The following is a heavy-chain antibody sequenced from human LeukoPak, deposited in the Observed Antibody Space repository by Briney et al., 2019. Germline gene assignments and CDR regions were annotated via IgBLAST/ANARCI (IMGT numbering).Heavy chain of an antibody. D-gene: IGHD4-17*01. CDR1: GFVFSSYW. J-gene: IGHJ4*02. CDR2: INEGGNGK. Sequence: GGSLRLSCAASGFVFSSYWMTWVRQAPGKGLEWVASINEGGNGKYYVDSVKGRFTISRDNAQKSLYLEMHSLRAEDTAVYYCARAVTSTEGYWGQGTLVTVSS. V-gene: IGHV3-7*03. CDR3: ARAVTSTEGY.